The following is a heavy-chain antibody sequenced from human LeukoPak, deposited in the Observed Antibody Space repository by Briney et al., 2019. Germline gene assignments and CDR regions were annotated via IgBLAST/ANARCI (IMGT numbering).Heavy chain of an antibody. CDR3: AKDLGVYYDSSGYYRDY. CDR2: ISGSGGST. J-gene: IGHJ4*02. V-gene: IGHV3-23*01. Sequence: PGGSLRLSCAASGFTFSSYAMSWVRQAPGKGLEWVSAISGSGGSTYYADSVKGRFTISRDNSKNTLYLQMNSLRVEDTAVYYCAKDLGVYYDSSGYYRDYWGQGTLVTVSS. CDR1: GFTFSSYA. D-gene: IGHD3-22*01.